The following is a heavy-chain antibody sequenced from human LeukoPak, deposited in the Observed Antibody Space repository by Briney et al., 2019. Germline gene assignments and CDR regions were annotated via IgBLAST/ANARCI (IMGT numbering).Heavy chain of an antibody. J-gene: IGHJ4*02. Sequence: ASVKVSCKASGYTFTSYGISWVRQAPGQGLEWMGWISAYNGNTNYAQKLQGRVTMTTDTSTSTAYMELRSLRSDDTAVYYCARDFWRYYDFWSGYWSHWGQGTLVTVSS. D-gene: IGHD3-3*01. CDR1: GYTFTSYG. CDR2: ISAYNGNT. CDR3: ARDFWRYYDFWSGYWSH. V-gene: IGHV1-18*01.